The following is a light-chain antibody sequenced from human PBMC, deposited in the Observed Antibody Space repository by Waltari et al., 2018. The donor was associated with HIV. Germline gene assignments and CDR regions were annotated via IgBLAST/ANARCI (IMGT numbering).Light chain of an antibody. CDR2: DNT. CDR3: QSYDSSLSGVV. Sequence: QSVLRQPPSVSGAPGQRVTISCTGSNSTLGAGHNVPWYQQLPGTAPNLLIYDNTNRPSGVPDRFSGSKSGTSTSLAIAGLQADDEADYYCQSYDSSLSGVVFGGGTRLTVL. CDR1: NSTLGAGHN. J-gene: IGLJ2*01. V-gene: IGLV1-40*01.